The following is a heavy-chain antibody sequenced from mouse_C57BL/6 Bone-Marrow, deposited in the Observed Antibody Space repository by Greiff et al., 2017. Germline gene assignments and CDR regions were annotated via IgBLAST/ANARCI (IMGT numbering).Heavy chain of an antibody. CDR1: GYAFSSSW. V-gene: IGHV1-82*01. D-gene: IGHD2-4*01. CDR3: GRYDYDWFAY. J-gene: IGHJ3*01. CDR2: IYPGDGDT. Sequence: QVQLKESGPELVKPGASVKISCKASGYAFSSSWMNWVKQRPGKGLEWIGRIYPGDGDTNYNGKFKGKATLTADKSSSTAYMQLSSLASEDSAVYFCGRYDYDWFAYWGQGTLVTVSA.